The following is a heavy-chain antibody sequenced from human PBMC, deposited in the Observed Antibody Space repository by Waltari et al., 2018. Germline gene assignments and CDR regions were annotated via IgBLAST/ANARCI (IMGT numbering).Heavy chain of an antibody. CDR2: INPSGGST. D-gene: IGHD3-16*01. V-gene: IGHV1-46*01. J-gene: IGHJ4*02. CDR1: GYTFTSYY. CDR3: ASGGRQQPFDY. Sequence: QVQLVQSGAEVKKPGDSVKVSCKASGYTFTSYYMHGVRQAPGQGLEWMGIINPSGGSTSYAQKFQGRVTMTRDTSTSTVYMELSSLRSEDTAVYYCASGGRQQPFDYWGQGTLVTVSS.